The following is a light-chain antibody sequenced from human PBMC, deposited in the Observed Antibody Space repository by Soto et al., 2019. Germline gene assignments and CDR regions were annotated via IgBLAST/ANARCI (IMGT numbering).Light chain of an antibody. V-gene: IGKV3-20*01. Sequence: DIVLTQSPGTLSLSPGDRATLSCRASQSAGSSFLAWYQQKPGQAPRLLSYGASSRATGIPDRFSGSGSGTDLTLTISRLEPQDCAVYCCQHYEKFGQGTQGEIK. CDR1: QSAGSSF. J-gene: IGKJ1*01. CDR2: GAS. CDR3: QHYEK.